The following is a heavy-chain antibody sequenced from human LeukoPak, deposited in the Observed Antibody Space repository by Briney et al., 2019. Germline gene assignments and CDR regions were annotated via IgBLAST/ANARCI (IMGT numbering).Heavy chain of an antibody. CDR1: GFTFSTFW. CDR2: ISPESNT. CDR3: TRGGLEPIDY. D-gene: IGHD1-1*01. J-gene: IGHJ4*02. Sequence: GGSLRLSCSASGFTFSTFWMHWVRQAPGKGLVWVSRISPESNTGYADSVKGRLTISRDNSENTLYLDMNSLRVEDTAVYYCTRGGLEPIDYWGQGTLVTVSS. V-gene: IGHV3-74*01.